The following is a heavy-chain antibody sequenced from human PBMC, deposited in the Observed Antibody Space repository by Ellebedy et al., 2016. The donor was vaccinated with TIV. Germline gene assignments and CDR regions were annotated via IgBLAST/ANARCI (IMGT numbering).Heavy chain of an antibody. CDR3: AKKTETGTAPAAFDV. J-gene: IGHJ3*01. Sequence: PGGSLRLSCAASGFSFSDYGMHWVRQAPGKGLEWVAVMSYDGTTKFYTNSVKGRFTISRDNSKTTLYLQMNSLRPEDTALYYCAKKTETGTAPAAFDVWGQGTMVTVSS. CDR2: MSYDGTTK. CDR1: GFSFSDYG. D-gene: IGHD1-1*01. V-gene: IGHV3-30*18.